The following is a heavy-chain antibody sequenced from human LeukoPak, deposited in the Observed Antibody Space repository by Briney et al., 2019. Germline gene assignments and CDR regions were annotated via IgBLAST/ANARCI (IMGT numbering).Heavy chain of an antibody. D-gene: IGHD6-13*01. CDR2: IYHSGST. Sequence: PSETLSLTCAVSGGSISSSNWWSWVRQPPGKGLGWIGEIYHSGSTNYNPSLKSRVTISVDKSKNQFSLKLSSVTAADTAVYYCARNPEIAAAGTFDPWGQGTLVTVSS. CDR3: ARNPEIAAAGTFDP. J-gene: IGHJ5*02. CDR1: GGSISSSNW. V-gene: IGHV4-4*02.